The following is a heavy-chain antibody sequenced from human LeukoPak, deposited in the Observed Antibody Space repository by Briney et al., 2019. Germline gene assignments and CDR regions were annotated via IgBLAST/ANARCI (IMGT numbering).Heavy chain of an antibody. V-gene: IGHV3-30-3*01. CDR2: ISYDGSNK. J-gene: IGHJ4*02. CDR1: GFTFSSYA. Sequence: GGSLRLSCAASGFTFSSYAMHWVRQAPGKGLEWVAVISYDGSNKYYADSVKGRFTISRDNSKNTLYLQMNSLRAEDTAVYYCAKDYHYYDSSGYSAFDYWGQGTLVTVSS. CDR3: AKDYHYYDSSGYSAFDY. D-gene: IGHD3-22*01.